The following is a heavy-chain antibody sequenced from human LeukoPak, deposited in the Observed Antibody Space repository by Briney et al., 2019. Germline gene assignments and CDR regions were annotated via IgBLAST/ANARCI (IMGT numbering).Heavy chain of an antibody. CDR2: ISSSSSYI. Sequence: PGGSLRLSCAAPGFTFTTYWMSWFRQAPGKGLEWVSSISSSSSYIYYADSVKGRFTISRDNAKNSLYLQMNSLRAEDTAVYYCARALEHYDSSGPPLDAFDIWGQGTMVTVSS. D-gene: IGHD3-22*01. V-gene: IGHV3-21*01. CDR1: GFTFTTYW. J-gene: IGHJ3*02. CDR3: ARALEHYDSSGPPLDAFDI.